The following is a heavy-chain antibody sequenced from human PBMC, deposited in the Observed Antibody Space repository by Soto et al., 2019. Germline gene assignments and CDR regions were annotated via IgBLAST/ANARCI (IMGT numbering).Heavy chain of an antibody. CDR2: ISYDSTKT. CDR1: GFTFNSYG. CDR3: ARTRSAWSDFHYYSLDV. V-gene: IGHV3-30*03. Sequence: QVQLVESGGGVVQPGRSLRLSCAASGFTFNSYGMHWVRQGPGNGLEWVAFISYDSTKTYYADSVKGRFTISRDNSNSALYVQMNSLTDEDTAVYYCARTRSAWSDFHYYSLDVWGQGTTVTVSS. J-gene: IGHJ6*02. D-gene: IGHD1-26*01.